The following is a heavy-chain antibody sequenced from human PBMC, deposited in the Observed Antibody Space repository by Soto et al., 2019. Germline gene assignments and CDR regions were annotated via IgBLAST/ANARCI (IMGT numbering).Heavy chain of an antibody. V-gene: IGHV3-23*01. D-gene: IGHD1-26*01. J-gene: IGHJ4*02. CDR3: AKGAFGFDY. CDR2: ISKSGDST. CDR1: GVTFTSYA. Sequence: EVQLLESGGGLVQPGGSLRLSCAASGVTFTSYAMTWVRQFPGEGLQWVSSISKSGDSTYYADSVKGRFTTSRDNSKNTLYLQMNSVRAEDTAIYYCAKGAFGFDYWGQGTLVTVSS.